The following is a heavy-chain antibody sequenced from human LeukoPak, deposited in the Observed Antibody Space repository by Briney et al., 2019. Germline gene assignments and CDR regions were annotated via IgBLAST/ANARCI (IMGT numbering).Heavy chain of an antibody. CDR1: GFTFNTYS. D-gene: IGHD3-10*02. CDR2: ISSSSSYI. CDR3: AELGITMIGGV. J-gene: IGHJ6*04. V-gene: IGHV3-21*01. Sequence: PGGSLRLSCAASGFTFNTYSMNWVRQAPGKGLEWVSSISSSSSYIYYTDSMKGRFTISRDNARKSLYLQMNSLRAEDTAVYYCAELGITMIGGVWGKGTTVTISS.